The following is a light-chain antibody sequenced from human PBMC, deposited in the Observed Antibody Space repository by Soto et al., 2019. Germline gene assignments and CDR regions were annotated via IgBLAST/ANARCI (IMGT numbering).Light chain of an antibody. J-gene: IGKJ1*01. Sequence: DIQMTQSPSTLSTSVGDRVTITCRASQNIHDWLAWYQQKPGKAPKLLVYDASSLESGVPSRFSATRFGTEFTLTISSLQPDDVATYYCQQYSDYWTLGQGTKVDI. V-gene: IGKV1-5*01. CDR1: QNIHDW. CDR3: QQYSDYWT. CDR2: DAS.